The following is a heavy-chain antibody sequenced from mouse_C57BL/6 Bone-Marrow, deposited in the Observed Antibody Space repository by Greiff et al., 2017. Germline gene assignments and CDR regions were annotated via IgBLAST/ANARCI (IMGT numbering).Heavy chain of an antibody. CDR3: ARSDYSNYFNPHYAMDY. J-gene: IGHJ4*01. CDR2: IDPSDSET. V-gene: IGHV1-52*01. CDR1: GYTFTSYW. D-gene: IGHD2-5*01. Sequence: QVQLQQPGAELVRPGSSVKLSCKASGYTFTSYWMHWVKQRPIQGLEWIGNIDPSDSETHYNQKFKAKATLTGDKSSSTAYMQLSSLTSEDSAVYYCARSDYSNYFNPHYAMDYWGQGTSVTVSS.